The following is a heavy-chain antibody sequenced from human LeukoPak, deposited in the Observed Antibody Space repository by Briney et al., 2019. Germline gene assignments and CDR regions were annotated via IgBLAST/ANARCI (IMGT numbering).Heavy chain of an antibody. V-gene: IGHV3-30*04. CDR2: ISYDGSNK. J-gene: IGHJ6*03. D-gene: IGHD4-11*01. CDR3: ARIQLTTYYYYMDV. Sequence: PGGSLRLSCAASGFTFSSYAMHWVRQAPGKGLEWVAVISYDGSNKYYADSVRGRFTISRDNAKNSLYLQMNSLRAEDTAVYYCARIQLTTYYYYMDVWGKGTTVTVSS. CDR1: GFTFSSYA.